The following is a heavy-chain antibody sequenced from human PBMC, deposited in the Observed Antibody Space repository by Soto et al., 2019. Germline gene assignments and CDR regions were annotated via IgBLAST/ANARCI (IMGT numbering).Heavy chain of an antibody. V-gene: IGHV1-18*01. CDR1: GYSVTTCG. J-gene: IGHJ4*02. CDR3: ARVGYSSSWYRF. CDR2: ISAYNGNT. Sequence: APVKGCGDGAGYSVTTCGMSWVRQAPGQGLEWMGWISAYNGNTNDAQKLQGRVTMTTDTSTSTAYMELRSLRSDDTAVYYCARVGYSSSWYRFWGQATQVTVSS. D-gene: IGHD6-13*01.